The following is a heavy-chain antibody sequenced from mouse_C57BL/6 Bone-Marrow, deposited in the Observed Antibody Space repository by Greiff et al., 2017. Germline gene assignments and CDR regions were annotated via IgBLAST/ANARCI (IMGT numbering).Heavy chain of an antibody. CDR1: GFTFSDYG. Sequence: EVQLVQPGGGLVKPGGSLKLSCAASGFTFSDYGMHWVRQAPEKGLEWVGYISSGSSTINYADTVKGRSTITRDKAKNTLFLQMTSLRAEDTTMSYCEGVATVVATRYDMDYWGQGTSVTVSS. CDR3: EGVATVVATRYDMDY. V-gene: IGHV5-17*01. D-gene: IGHD1-1*01. CDR2: ISSGSSTI. J-gene: IGHJ4*01.